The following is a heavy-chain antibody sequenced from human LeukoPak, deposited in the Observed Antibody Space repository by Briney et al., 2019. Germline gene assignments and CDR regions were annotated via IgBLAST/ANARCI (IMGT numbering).Heavy chain of an antibody. CDR3: AKVSRPFGSSYDSSGYYFDY. V-gene: IGHV3-43*01. CDR2: ISWDGGST. Sequence: GGSLRLSCAASGFTFDDYTMHWVRQAPGKGLEWVSLISWDGGSTYYADSVKGRFTISRDNSKNSLYLQMNSLRTEDTALYYCAKVSRPFGSSYDSSGYYFDYWGQGTLVTVSS. D-gene: IGHD3-22*01. CDR1: GFTFDDYT. J-gene: IGHJ4*02.